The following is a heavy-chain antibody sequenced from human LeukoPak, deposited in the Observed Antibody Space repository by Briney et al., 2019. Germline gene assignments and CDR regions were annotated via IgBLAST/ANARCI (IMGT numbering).Heavy chain of an antibody. D-gene: IGHD3-10*01. CDR3: ARDRATYGPEYDD. CDR1: GYTFTDYF. J-gene: IGHJ4*02. CDR2: INPNSGDT. Sequence: ESSVKVSCKASGYTFTDYFIHWVRQAPAQGLEWMAWINPNSGDTNGAQKFQGRGTMTRDTSITTAYMEVNSLRSDDTAVYYCARDRATYGPEYDDWGQGTLVTVSS. V-gene: IGHV1-2*02.